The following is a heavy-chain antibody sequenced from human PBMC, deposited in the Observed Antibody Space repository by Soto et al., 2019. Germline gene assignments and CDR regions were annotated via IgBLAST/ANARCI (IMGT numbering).Heavy chain of an antibody. J-gene: IGHJ4*02. D-gene: IGHD1-26*01. Sequence: QLQLQESGPGLVKPSENLSLTCTVSGGSISSSSYYWGWIRQPPGKGLEWIGSIYYSGSTYYNPSLKSRVXXXXXXXXXXXSXKXXXXXAXXTAXYYCARQXXXXXYLGYFDYWGQGTLVTVSS. V-gene: IGHV4-39*01. CDR1: GGSISSSSYY. CDR3: ARQXXXXXYLGYFDY. CDR2: IYYSGST.